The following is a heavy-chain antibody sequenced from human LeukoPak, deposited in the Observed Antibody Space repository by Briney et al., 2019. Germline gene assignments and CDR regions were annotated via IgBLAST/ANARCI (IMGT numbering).Heavy chain of an antibody. V-gene: IGHV1-69*13. CDR3: ARDGGGDGYNLYYFGY. J-gene: IGHJ4*02. Sequence: SVTVSCTASGGTFSIYAISWVRPAPGQGLEWMGGIIPIFGTANYAQKFQGRVTITADESTSTAYMELSSLRSEDTAVYYCARDGGGDGYNLYYFGYWGQGTLVTVSS. CDR1: GGTFSIYA. D-gene: IGHD5-24*01. CDR2: IIPIFGTA.